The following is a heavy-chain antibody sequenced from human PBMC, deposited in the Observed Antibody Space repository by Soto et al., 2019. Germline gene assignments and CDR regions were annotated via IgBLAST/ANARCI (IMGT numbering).Heavy chain of an antibody. CDR1: GFTFSSYG. CDR3: AKDPYSSSWYKGEGNNYFDY. V-gene: IGHV3-30*18. CDR2: ISYDGSNK. J-gene: IGHJ4*02. Sequence: GGSLRLSCAASGFTFSSYGMHWVRQAPGKGLEWVAVISYDGSNKYYADSVKGRFTISRDNSKNTLYLQMNSLRAEDTAVYYCAKDPYSSSWYKGEGNNYFDYWGQGTLVTVSS. D-gene: IGHD6-13*01.